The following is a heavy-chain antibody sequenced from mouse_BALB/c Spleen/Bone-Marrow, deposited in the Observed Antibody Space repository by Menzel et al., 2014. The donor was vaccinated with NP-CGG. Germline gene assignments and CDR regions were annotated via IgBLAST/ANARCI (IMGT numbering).Heavy chain of an antibody. CDR3: GRGAYYYGSSYYFDY. CDR2: INPYNGDT. Sequence: EVQLQQSGPELVKPGASVKISCKASGYSFTGYFMNWVKQSHGKSLEWIGRINPYNGDTFYNQKFKGKATLTVDKSSSTAHMELLSLTSEDSAVYYCGRGAYYYGSSYYFDYWSQGTTLTVSS. D-gene: IGHD1-1*01. V-gene: IGHV1-37*01. CDR1: GYSFTGYF. J-gene: IGHJ2*01.